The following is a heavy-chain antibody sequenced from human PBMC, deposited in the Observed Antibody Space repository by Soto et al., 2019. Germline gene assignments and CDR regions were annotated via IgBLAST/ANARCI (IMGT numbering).Heavy chain of an antibody. CDR1: GDSVSSGSYY. CDR2: IYYTGTT. Sequence: QVQLQESGPGLVKPSETLSLTCTVSGDSVSSGSYYWTWIRQPPGKELEWIGYIYYTGTTNYNPSLRSRVTMSRNTSSNQFSLRLSSVTAAGAAVYFCARVFCSTTSCQVHGIDVWGQGTLVTVSS. D-gene: IGHD2-2*01. J-gene: IGHJ6*02. V-gene: IGHV4-61*01. CDR3: ARVFCSTTSCQVHGIDV.